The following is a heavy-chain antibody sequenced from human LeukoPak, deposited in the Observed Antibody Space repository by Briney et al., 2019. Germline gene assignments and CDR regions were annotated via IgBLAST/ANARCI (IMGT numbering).Heavy chain of an antibody. Sequence: GASVKVSCKASGYTFTSYGISWVRQAPGQGLEWMGLISAYNGNTNYAQKLRGRVTMTTDTSTSTAYMELRSLRSDDTAVYYCARAPGVLLWFGELSPTDYWGQGTLVTVSS. CDR2: ISAYNGNT. CDR1: GYTFTSYG. V-gene: IGHV1-18*01. J-gene: IGHJ4*02. D-gene: IGHD3-10*01. CDR3: ARAPGVLLWFGELSPTDY.